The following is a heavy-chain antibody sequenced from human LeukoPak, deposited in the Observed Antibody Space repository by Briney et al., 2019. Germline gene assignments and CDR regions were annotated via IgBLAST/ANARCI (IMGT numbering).Heavy chain of an antibody. V-gene: IGHV4-39*01. J-gene: IGHJ3*02. Sequence: SETLSLTCTVSGGSISSSSYYWGWIRQPPGKGLEWIVSIYYSGSTYYSPSLKSRVTIYVDKSKNQFYLKLSSVTAADTAVYYCHKILDDAFDIWGQGTMVTVSS. CDR2: IYYSGST. CDR1: GGSISSSSYY. CDR3: HKILDDAFDI. D-gene: IGHD1-1*01.